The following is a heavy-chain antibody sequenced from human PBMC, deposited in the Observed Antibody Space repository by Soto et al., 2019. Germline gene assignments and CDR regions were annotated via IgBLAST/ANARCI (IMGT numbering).Heavy chain of an antibody. CDR2: IYYSGST. D-gene: IGHD6-6*01. CDR3: ARYSISYYYYYYGMDV. Sequence: QVQLQESGPGLVKPSETLSLTCTVSGGSISSYYWSWIRQPPGKGLEWIGYIYYSGSTNYNPSLKTRVTIAVDTSKNQFALKLSSVTAADTAVYYCARYSISYYYYYYGMDVWGQGTTVTVSS. V-gene: IGHV4-59*01. J-gene: IGHJ6*02. CDR1: GGSISSYY.